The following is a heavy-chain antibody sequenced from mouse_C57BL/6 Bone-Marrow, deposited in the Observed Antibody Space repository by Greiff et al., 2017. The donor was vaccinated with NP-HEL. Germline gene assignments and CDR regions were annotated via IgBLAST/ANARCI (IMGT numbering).Heavy chain of an antibody. D-gene: IGHD1-1*01. V-gene: IGHV1-55*01. CDR1: GYTFTSYW. J-gene: IGHJ2*01. CDR2: IYPGSGST. Sequence: VQLQQPGAELVKPGASVKMSCKASGYTFTSYWITWVKQRPGQGLEWIGDIYPGSGSTNYNEKFKGKATLTVDKSSSTAYMQLSSLTSEDSAVYYSASEDSVFCCSTVDYWGQGTPLTVSS. CDR3: ASEDSVFCCSTVDY.